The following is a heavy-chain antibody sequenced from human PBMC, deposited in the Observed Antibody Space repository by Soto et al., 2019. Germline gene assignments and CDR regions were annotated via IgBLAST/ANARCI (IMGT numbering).Heavy chain of an antibody. CDR2: ISRSGDTS. Sequence: PGGSLRLSCAASGFTFGNYVMTWVRQAPGKGLEWVSAISRSGDTSYYADSAKGRFTISRDNSKNKLYLQMDSLRAEDTALYYCWTDAFVGGGISAFDYWGQGILVTVSS. J-gene: IGHJ4*02. CDR3: WTDAFVGGGISAFDY. CDR1: GFTFGNYV. V-gene: IGHV3-23*01. D-gene: IGHD2-15*01.